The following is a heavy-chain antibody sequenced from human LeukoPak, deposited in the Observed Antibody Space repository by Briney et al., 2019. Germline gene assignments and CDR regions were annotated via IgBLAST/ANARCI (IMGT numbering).Heavy chain of an antibody. CDR2: ISYDGSNK. CDR1: GFTFSSYG. J-gene: IGHJ6*03. V-gene: IGHV3-30*03. D-gene: IGHD4-23*01. CDR3: ARDGDTVLTRGYYYYMDV. Sequence: GGSLRLSCAVSGFTFSSYGMHWVRQAPGKGLEWVAVISYDGSNKYYADSVKGRFTISRDNSKNTLYLQMNSLRAEDTAVYYCARDGDTVLTRGYYYYMDVWGKGTTLTVSS.